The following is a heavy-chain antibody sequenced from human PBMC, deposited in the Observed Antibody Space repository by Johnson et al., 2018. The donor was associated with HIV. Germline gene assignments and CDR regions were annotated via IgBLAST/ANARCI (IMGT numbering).Heavy chain of an antibody. D-gene: IGHD3-9*01. CDR1: GFIFSGFG. CDR2: ISYDGGNK. V-gene: IGHV3-30*03. Sequence: QVQLVESGGGVVQPRRSLRLSCAASGFIFSGFGLHWVRQAPGKGLEWVASISYDGGNKYYADSVRGRITISRDNSKNSLYLQMNGLRPEDTALYYCARERFSDMLTGYHAFDVWGQGTMVTVSS. CDR3: ARERFSDMLTGYHAFDV. J-gene: IGHJ3*01.